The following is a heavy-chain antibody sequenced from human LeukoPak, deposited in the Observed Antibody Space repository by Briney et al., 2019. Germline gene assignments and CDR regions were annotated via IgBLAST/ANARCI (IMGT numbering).Heavy chain of an antibody. V-gene: IGHV3-21*01. J-gene: IGHJ4*02. CDR2: ISSSSSYI. CDR3: ARVRGIAVAGEIDY. CDR1: GFTFSSYA. D-gene: IGHD6-19*01. Sequence: TGGSLRLSCAASGFTFSSYAMSWVRQAPGKGLEWVSSISSSSSYIYYADSVKGRFTISRDNAKNSLYLQMNSLRAEDTALYYCARVRGIAVAGEIDYWGQGTLVSVSS.